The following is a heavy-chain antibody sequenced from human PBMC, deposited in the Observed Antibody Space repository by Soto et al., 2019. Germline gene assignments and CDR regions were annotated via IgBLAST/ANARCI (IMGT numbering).Heavy chain of an antibody. CDR1: GFTFSTYS. V-gene: IGHV3-21*02. J-gene: IGHJ2*01. CDR3: ARALSGYWYFDL. CDR2: ISSSNIYI. Sequence: EVQLVESGGGLVKPGGSLRLSCAASGFTFSTYSMSWVRQAPGKGLEWVSSISSSNIYIYYADSAKGRFTISRDNAKNSLYLQMNSLRAEDTAVYYCARALSGYWYFDLWGRGTLVTVSS. D-gene: IGHD3-10*01.